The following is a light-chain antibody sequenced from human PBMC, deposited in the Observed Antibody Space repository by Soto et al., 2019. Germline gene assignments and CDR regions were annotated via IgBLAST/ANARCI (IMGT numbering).Light chain of an antibody. CDR1: LSDVGGQNL. CDR3: SSYTGTNVI. CDR2: DVN. V-gene: IGLV2-8*01. Sequence: QSVLTQPPSASGSPGQSVTISCTGTLSDVGGQNLVSWYRQDPGKAPKLIIYDVNQRPSGVPDRFSGSKSGSTASLTVSGLQAEDEANYYRSSYTGTNVIFGGGTKLTVL. J-gene: IGLJ2*01.